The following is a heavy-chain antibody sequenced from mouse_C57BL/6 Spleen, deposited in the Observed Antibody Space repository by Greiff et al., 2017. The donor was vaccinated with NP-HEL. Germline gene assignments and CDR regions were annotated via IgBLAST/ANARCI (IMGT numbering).Heavy chain of an antibody. D-gene: IGHD1-1*01. J-gene: IGHJ1*03. CDR3: ARELQGYFDV. CDR2: INYDGSST. Sequence: EVKVVESEGGLVQPGSSMKLSCTASGFTFSDYYMAWVRQVPEKGLEWVANINYDGSSTYYLDSLKSRFIISRDNAKNILYLQMSSLKSEDTATYYCARELQGYFDVWGTGTTVTVSS. CDR1: GFTFSDYY. V-gene: IGHV5-16*01.